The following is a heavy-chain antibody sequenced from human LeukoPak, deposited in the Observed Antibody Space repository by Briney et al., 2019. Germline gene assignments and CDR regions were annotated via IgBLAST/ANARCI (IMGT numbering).Heavy chain of an antibody. CDR3: ARDFDFD. Sequence: GGSLRLSCAASGFTFSSYSMNWVRQAPGKGLEWVANINQDGSEKNYVDSVKGRFTMFRDNAKNSLYLQMNSLRAEDTAVYYCARDFDFDWGQGTLVTVSS. CDR2: INQDGSEK. CDR1: GFTFSSYS. V-gene: IGHV3-7*03. J-gene: IGHJ4*02. D-gene: IGHD3-9*01.